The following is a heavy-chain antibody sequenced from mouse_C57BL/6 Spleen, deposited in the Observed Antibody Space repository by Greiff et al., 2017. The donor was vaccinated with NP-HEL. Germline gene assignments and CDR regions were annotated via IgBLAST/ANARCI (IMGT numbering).Heavy chain of an antibody. CDR2: INPGSGGT. CDR3: ARERDLGPLDY. Sequence: VQLQQSGAELVRPGTSVKVSCKASGYAFTNYLIEWVKQRPGQGLEWIGVINPGSGGTNYNEKFKGKVTLPADKSSSTAYRQLSSLTSEDSAVYFCARERDLGPLDYWGQGTTLTVAS. D-gene: IGHD3-3*01. J-gene: IGHJ2*01. CDR1: GYAFTNYL. V-gene: IGHV1-54*01.